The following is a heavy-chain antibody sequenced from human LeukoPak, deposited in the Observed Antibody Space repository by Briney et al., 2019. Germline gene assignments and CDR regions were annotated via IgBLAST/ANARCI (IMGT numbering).Heavy chain of an antibody. CDR1: GGSFSGYY. J-gene: IGHJ4*02. Sequence: SETLSLTCAVYGGSFSGYYWSWIRQPPGKGLEWIGEINHSGSTNYNPSLKSRVTISVDTSKNQFSLKLSSVTAADTAVYYCARGNHYCSSTSCYKIFDYWGQGTLVTVSS. V-gene: IGHV4-34*01. CDR2: INHSGST. CDR3: ARGNHYCSSTSCYKIFDY. D-gene: IGHD2-2*01.